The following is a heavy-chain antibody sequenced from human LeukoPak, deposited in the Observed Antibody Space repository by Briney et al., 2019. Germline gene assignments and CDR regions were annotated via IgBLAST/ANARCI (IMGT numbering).Heavy chain of an antibody. Sequence: SETLSLTCTVSGGSISGHYWTWIRQPPGKGLEWIGQIHYSGRPDYNPSLKSRVTISVDTSKNQLSLKVTSVTGADTAVYYCAGFGGDYDMDVRGQGTTVTVSS. D-gene: IGHD3-16*01. CDR3: AGFGGDYDMDV. CDR1: GGSISGHY. CDR2: IHYSGRP. V-gene: IGHV4-59*11. J-gene: IGHJ6*02.